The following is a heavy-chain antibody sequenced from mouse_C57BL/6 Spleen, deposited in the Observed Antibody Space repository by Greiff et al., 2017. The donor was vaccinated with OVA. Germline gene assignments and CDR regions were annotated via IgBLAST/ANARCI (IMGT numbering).Heavy chain of an antibody. CDR2: ISHSGST. Sequence: EVKVVDSGPGLAKPSQTLSLTCSVTGYSITSDYWNWIRKFPGNKLEYMGYISHSGSTYYNPSLKSRISITRYTSKNQYYLQLNSVTTEDTATYYCARWRLLRAMDYWGQGTSVTVSS. V-gene: IGHV3-8*01. D-gene: IGHD2-3*01. CDR3: ARWRLLRAMDY. CDR1: GYSITSDY. J-gene: IGHJ4*01.